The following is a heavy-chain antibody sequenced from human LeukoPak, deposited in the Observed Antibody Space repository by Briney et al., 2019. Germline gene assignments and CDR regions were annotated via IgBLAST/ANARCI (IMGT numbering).Heavy chain of an antibody. CDR2: IYTSGST. CDR3: AREIGRRGAYCGGDCPLRGAFDI. D-gene: IGHD2-21*01. J-gene: IGHJ3*02. CDR1: GGSISSGSCY. Sequence: SETLSLTCTVSGGSISSGSCYWSWIRQPAGKGLKWIGRIYTSGSTNYNPSLKSRVTISVDTSKNQFSLKLSSVTAADTAVYYCAREIGRRGAYCGGDCPLRGAFDIWGLRTMVTVSS. V-gene: IGHV4-61*02.